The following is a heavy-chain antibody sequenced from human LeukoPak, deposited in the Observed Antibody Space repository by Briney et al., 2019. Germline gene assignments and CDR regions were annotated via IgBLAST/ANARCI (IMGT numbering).Heavy chain of an antibody. V-gene: IGHV1-69*13. Sequence: SVKVSCKTSGGTFSSYAISWVRQAPGQGLEWMGGIIPIFGTANYAQKFQGRVTITADESTSTAYMELSSLRSEDTAVYYCARRERNYYDSSGYNNWFDPWGQGTLVTVSS. CDR3: ARRERNYYDSSGYNNWFDP. CDR2: IIPIFGTA. CDR1: GGTFSSYA. J-gene: IGHJ5*02. D-gene: IGHD3-22*01.